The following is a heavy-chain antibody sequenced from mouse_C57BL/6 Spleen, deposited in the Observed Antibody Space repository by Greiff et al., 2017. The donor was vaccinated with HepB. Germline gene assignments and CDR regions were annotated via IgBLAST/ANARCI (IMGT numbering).Heavy chain of an antibody. CDR1: GYTFTSYW. CDR3: ARRNPRGSSFDY. J-gene: IGHJ2*01. Sequence: QVHVKQPGAELVKPGASVKLSCKASGYTFTSYWMQWVKQSPGQGLEWIGEIDPSDSYTNYNQKFKGKATLTVDTSSSTAYMQLSSLTSEDSAVYYCARRNPRGSSFDYWGQGTTLTVSS. V-gene: IGHV1-50*01. CDR2: IDPSDSYT.